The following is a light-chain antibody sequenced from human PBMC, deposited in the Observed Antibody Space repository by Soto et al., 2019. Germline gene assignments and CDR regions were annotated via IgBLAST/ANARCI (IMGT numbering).Light chain of an antibody. J-gene: IGKJ4*01. CDR1: QGVGRF. CDR2: DAS. V-gene: IGKV3-11*01. CDR3: QQRTTWLS. Sequence: EIVLTQSPATLSLSPGERAALSCRASQGVGRFLAWYQQKPGQAPRLLIYDASNRATGIPARFSGSGSETDFTLAIDNLEPEDFAVYYCQQRTTWLSFGGGTKVEIK.